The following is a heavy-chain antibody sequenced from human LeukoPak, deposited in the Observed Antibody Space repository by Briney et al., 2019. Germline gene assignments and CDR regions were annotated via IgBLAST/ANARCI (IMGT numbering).Heavy chain of an antibody. CDR1: GFSFSSSW. Sequence: GGSLRLSCVVSGFSFSSSWMGWVRQAPGKGLEWVGRIKSKTDGGTTDYAAPVKGRFTISRDDSKNTLYLQMNSLKTEDTAVYYCTSHSHCSSTSCYADYWGQGTLVTVSS. J-gene: IGHJ4*02. CDR2: IKSKTDGGTT. D-gene: IGHD2-2*01. V-gene: IGHV3-15*01. CDR3: TSHSHCSSTSCYADY.